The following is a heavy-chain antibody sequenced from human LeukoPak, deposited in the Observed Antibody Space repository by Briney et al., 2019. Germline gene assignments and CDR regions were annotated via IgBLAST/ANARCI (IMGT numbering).Heavy chain of an antibody. CDR1: GGSISSSSYY. V-gene: IGHV4-39*01. CDR3: ARGVVITMVGGVISGFDP. Sequence: PSETLSLTCTVSGGSISSSSYYWGWIRQPPGKGLEWIGSIYYSGSTYYNPSLKSRVTISVDTSKNQFSLKLSSVTAADTAVYYWARGVVITMVGGVISGFDPGGQGTLVPVSS. CDR2: IYYSGST. D-gene: IGHD3-10*01. J-gene: IGHJ5*02.